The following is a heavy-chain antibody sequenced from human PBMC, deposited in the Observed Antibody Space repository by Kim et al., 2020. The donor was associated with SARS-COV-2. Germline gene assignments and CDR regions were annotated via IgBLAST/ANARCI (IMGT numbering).Heavy chain of an antibody. Sequence: ASVKVSCKASGYTFTSYAMHWVRQAPGQRLEWMGWINAGNGNTKYSQKFQGRVTITRDTSASTAYMELSSLRSEDTAVYYCARDQGIYCSSTSCRYGMDVWGQRTTVTVSS. CDR2: INAGNGNT. V-gene: IGHV1-3*01. D-gene: IGHD2-2*01. CDR1: GYTFTSYA. J-gene: IGHJ6*02. CDR3: ARDQGIYCSSTSCRYGMDV.